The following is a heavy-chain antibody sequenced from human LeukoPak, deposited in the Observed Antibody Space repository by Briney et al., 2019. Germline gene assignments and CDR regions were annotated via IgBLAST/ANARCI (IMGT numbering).Heavy chain of an antibody. CDR3: AKDLRWSSSI. CDR2: INADGREE. V-gene: IGHV3-7*01. Sequence: GGSLRLSCAASGFTFSSYWMSWVSQAPGKGLEWVANINADGREEYYVDSVKGRFTMSRDNAKNSLYLQMNDLRDEDTAVYYCAKDLRWSSSIWGQGTLVTVSS. CDR1: GFTFSSYW. D-gene: IGHD4-23*01. J-gene: IGHJ4*02.